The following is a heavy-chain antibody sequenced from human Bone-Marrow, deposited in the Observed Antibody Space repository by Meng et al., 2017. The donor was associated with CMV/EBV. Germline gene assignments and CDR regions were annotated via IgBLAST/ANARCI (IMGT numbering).Heavy chain of an antibody. J-gene: IGHJ1*01. D-gene: IGHD2-2*01. V-gene: IGHV3-49*04. CDR2: IRTKANGGAT. CDR3: TRGGHCTRTICPSAEY. Sequence: GESLKISCSTSGFTFGDYLMSWVRQAPGKGLEWVSLIRTKANGGATEYAASVKGRFIISRDDDKGIAYLQMNSLKTEDTAVYWCTRGGHCTRTICPSAEYWSQGTLVTVSS. CDR1: GFTFGDYL.